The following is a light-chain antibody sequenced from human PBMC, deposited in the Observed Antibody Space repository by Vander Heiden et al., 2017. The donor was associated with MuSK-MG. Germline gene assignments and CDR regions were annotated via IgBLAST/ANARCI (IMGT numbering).Light chain of an antibody. V-gene: IGKV1-5*01. CDR3: QHENNSPWT. J-gene: IGKJ1*01. Sequence: GDRVTITCRASQSISSWLAWYQQKPGKAPKLLIYDASSLESGVPSRFSGSGFGTEFTLTISSLQPDDFAAYYCQHENNSPWTFGQGTKVEIK. CDR2: DAS. CDR1: QSISSW.